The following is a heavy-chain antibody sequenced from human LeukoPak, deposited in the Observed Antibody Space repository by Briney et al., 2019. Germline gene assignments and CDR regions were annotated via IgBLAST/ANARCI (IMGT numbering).Heavy chain of an antibody. J-gene: IGHJ4*01. Sequence: SETLSLTCTVSGDPISSHSDYKWTWIRQPPGKGLEWIGYVYHNGNINYNPFLGSRLTVSVDTSKNQFSLRLTSVTAADTAVYFCAREYSAFDHWGHGTLVTVSS. D-gene: IGHD4-11*01. CDR3: AREYSAFDH. V-gene: IGHV4-61*08. CDR1: GDPISSHSDY. CDR2: VYHNGNI.